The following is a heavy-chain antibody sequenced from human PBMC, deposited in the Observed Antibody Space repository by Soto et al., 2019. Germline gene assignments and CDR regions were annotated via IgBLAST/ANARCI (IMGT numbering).Heavy chain of an antibody. D-gene: IGHD2-15*01. J-gene: IGHJ4*02. CDR3: ARTSLVVAAATREDY. V-gene: IGHV3-74*01. CDR2: INSIGSTK. CDR1: GFTFNSYW. Sequence: EVQLVESGGALVQPGGSLRLSCAASGFTFNSYWMHWVRQAPGKGLEWVSRINSIGSTKSYADAVKGRFTISRNNANNTLYLQMNSLRAKDTAVYYCARTSLVVAAATREDYWGQGTLVTVSS.